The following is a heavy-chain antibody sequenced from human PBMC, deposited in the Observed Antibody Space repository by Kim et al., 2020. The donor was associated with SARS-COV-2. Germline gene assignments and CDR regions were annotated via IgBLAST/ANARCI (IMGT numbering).Heavy chain of an antibody. V-gene: IGHV3-48*02. D-gene: IGHD2-21*01. CDR3: ARDRFSFSILKSPVDY. Sequence: SVKGRFTISRDNAKNSLYLQMNSLRDEDTAVYYCARDRFSFSILKSPVDYWGQGTLVTVSS. J-gene: IGHJ4*02.